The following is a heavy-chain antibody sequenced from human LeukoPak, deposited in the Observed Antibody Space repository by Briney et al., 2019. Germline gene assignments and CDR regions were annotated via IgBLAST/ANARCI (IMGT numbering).Heavy chain of an antibody. D-gene: IGHD3-22*01. CDR1: GYTFTGYY. Sequence: ASVKVSCKASGYTFTGYYMHWVRQAPGQGLEWMGWISPNSGGTNHAQKFQGRVTMTRDTSISTAYMELSRLRSDDTAVYYCARDLPYDSSGYYSDYFDYWGQGTLVTVSS. V-gene: IGHV1-2*02. CDR2: ISPNSGGT. CDR3: ARDLPYDSSGYYSDYFDY. J-gene: IGHJ4*02.